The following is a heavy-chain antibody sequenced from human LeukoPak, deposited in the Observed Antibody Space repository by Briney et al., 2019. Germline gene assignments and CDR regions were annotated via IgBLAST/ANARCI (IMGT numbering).Heavy chain of an antibody. CDR3: ARDLTRSTDIDY. J-gene: IGHJ4*02. V-gene: IGHV3-66*01. Sequence: TGGSLRLSCAASGFTVSSNFMSWVRQAPGKGLERVSVSYSGGSSYYAVSVKGRFTISRDNSKNTLYLQMNSLRDEDTAVYYCARDLTRSTDIDYWGQGTLVTVSS. CDR2: SYSGGSS. CDR1: GFTVSSNF.